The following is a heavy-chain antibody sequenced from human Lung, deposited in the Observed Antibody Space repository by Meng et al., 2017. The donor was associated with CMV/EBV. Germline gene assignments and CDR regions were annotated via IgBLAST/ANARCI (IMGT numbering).Heavy chain of an antibody. CDR3: AVYCSSTSCHRDGMDV. CDR1: GFTFSSND. Sequence: GGSXRLXCAASGFTFSSNDMHWVRQTTGKGLEWVSAIGTAGDTYYPGSVKGRFTISRENAKNSFYLQMNSLRAGDTAVYYCAVYCSSTSCHRDGMDVWGQGXTVTVSS. V-gene: IGHV3-13*01. CDR2: IGTAGDT. D-gene: IGHD2-2*01. J-gene: IGHJ6*02.